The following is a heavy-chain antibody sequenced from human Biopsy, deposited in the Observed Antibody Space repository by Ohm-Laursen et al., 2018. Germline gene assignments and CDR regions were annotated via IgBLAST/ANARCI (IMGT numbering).Heavy chain of an antibody. Sequence: GSSVKVSCKASGYTFTGYHVHWARQAPGQGLEWMGWINAKTGDTNYAQKFQGRVTTTRDTSISTAYVDLSSLRSDDTAVYFCTRGGYYYDSLAYYYWFDPWGQGTLVTVSS. CDR2: INAKTGDT. J-gene: IGHJ5*02. CDR1: GYTFTGYH. CDR3: TRGGYYYDSLAYYYWFDP. V-gene: IGHV1-2*02. D-gene: IGHD3-22*01.